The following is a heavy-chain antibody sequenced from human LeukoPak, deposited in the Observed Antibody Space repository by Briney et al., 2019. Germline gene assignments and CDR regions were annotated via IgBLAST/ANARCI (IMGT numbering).Heavy chain of an antibody. CDR2: TNPSGGST. J-gene: IGHJ4*02. V-gene: IGHV1-46*01. Sequence: ASVKVSCKASGYTFTSYYMHWVRQAPGQGLEWMGITNPSGGSTSYAQKFQGRVTMTRDTSTSTVYMELSSLRSEDTAVYYCATATIFGVAFFDYWGQGTLVTVSS. CDR1: GYTFTSYY. CDR3: ATATIFGVAFFDY. D-gene: IGHD3-3*01.